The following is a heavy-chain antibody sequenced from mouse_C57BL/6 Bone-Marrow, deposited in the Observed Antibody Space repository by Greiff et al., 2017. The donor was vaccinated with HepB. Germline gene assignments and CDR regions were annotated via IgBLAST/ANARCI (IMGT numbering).Heavy chain of an antibody. D-gene: IGHD4-1*01. J-gene: IGHJ3*01. Sequence: VQLQQPGAELVRPGSSVKLSCKASGYTFTSYWMHWVKQRPIQGLEWIGNIDPSDSETHYNQKFKDKATLTVDKSSSTAYMQLSSLTSEDSAVYYCARLANWDSWFAYWGQGTLVTVSA. CDR3: ARLANWDSWFAY. CDR2: IDPSDSET. CDR1: GYTFTSYW. V-gene: IGHV1-52*01.